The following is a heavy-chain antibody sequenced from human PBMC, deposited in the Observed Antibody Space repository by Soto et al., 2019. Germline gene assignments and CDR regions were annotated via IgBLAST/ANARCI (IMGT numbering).Heavy chain of an antibody. D-gene: IGHD6-13*01. Sequence: QVQLVESGGGVVQPGRSLRLSCAPSGFTFSSYAMHWVRQAPGKGLEWVAVISYDGSNKYYADSVKGRFTISRDNSKNTLYLQMNSLRAEDTAVYYCARGQPPYWGQGTLVTVSS. CDR3: ARGQPPY. CDR2: ISYDGSNK. J-gene: IGHJ4*02. CDR1: GFTFSSYA. V-gene: IGHV3-30-3*01.